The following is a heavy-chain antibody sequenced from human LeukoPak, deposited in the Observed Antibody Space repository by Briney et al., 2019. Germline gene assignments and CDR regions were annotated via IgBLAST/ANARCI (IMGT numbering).Heavy chain of an antibody. J-gene: IGHJ4*02. CDR2: ISSSGTTA. Sequence: GGSLRLSCEVSGFTFSNHWMGWVRQAPGKGLEWVSYISSSGTTAYYADSVKGRFAISRDNAKNSLYLQLNSLRAEDTAVYYCARDDGDYEAGYWGQGTLVTVSS. CDR1: GFTFSNHW. D-gene: IGHD4-17*01. V-gene: IGHV3-11*01. CDR3: ARDDGDYEAGY.